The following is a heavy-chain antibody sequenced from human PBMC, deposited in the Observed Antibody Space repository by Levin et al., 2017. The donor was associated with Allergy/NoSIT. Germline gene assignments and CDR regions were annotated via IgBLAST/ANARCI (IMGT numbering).Heavy chain of an antibody. CDR1: GFTFSSYA. V-gene: IGHV3-23*01. CDR3: AKDWIAAVAGTFDY. D-gene: IGHD6-19*01. CDR2: ISGSGGST. Sequence: GGSLRLSCAASGFTFSSYAMSWVRQAPGKGLEWVSAISGSGGSTYYADSVKGRFTISRNNSKNTQYLQMNSLRAEDTAVYYCAKDWIAAVAGTFDYWGQGTLVTVSS. J-gene: IGHJ4*02.